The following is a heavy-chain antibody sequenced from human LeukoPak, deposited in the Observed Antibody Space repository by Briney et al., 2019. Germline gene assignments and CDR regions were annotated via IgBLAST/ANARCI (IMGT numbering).Heavy chain of an antibody. V-gene: IGHV3-23*01. CDR1: GFTFSSYW. CDR2: ISGSGGST. J-gene: IGHJ4*02. Sequence: GGSLRLSCAASGFTFSSYWMSWVRQAPGKGLEWVSAISGSGGSTYYADSVKGRFTISRDNSKNTLYLQMNSLRAEDTAVYYCAKDRAQAEGVFDYWGQGTLVTVSS. CDR3: AKDRAQAEGVFDY. D-gene: IGHD3-10*01.